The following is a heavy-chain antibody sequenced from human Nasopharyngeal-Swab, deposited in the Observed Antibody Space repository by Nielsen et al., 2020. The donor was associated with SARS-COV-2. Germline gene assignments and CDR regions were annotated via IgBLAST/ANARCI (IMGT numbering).Heavy chain of an antibody. V-gene: IGHV4-34*01. J-gene: IGHJ5*02. CDR3: ARARRPSSMVRHRLNWFDP. CDR1: GGSFSGYS. CDR2: INHSGST. Sequence: SQTLSLTCAVYGGSFSGYSWSWIRQPPGKGLEWIGEINHSGSTNYNPSLKSRVIISVDTSKNQFSLKLSSVSVADTAVYYCARARRPSSMVRHRLNWFDPWGQGTLVTVSS. D-gene: IGHD3-10*01.